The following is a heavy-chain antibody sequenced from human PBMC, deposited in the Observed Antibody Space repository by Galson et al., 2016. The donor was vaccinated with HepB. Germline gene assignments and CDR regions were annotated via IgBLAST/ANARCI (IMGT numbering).Heavy chain of an antibody. D-gene: IGHD2-15*01. Sequence: SETLSLTCTVSGASVSSDSCYWGWIRQPPGKRLEWLASLSYSATSDYNPSLRSRVTLSADTSKNQFSLRLSSVTAADTAVYYCAKTLTPTNQHFFISWVQGTLVTVSS. CDR2: LSYSATS. CDR3: AKTLTPTNQHFFIS. J-gene: IGHJ4*02. CDR1: GASVSSDSCY. V-gene: IGHV4-39*01.